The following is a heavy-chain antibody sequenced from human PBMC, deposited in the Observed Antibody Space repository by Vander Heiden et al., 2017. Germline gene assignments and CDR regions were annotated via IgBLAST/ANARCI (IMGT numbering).Heavy chain of an antibody. V-gene: IGHV3-53*01. CDR2: IYRDGNT. J-gene: IGHJ6*02. Sequence: EVQLVASGGGLIHPGGSLRLSCEVSGFTVSSNYMIWARQAPGKGLEWVSVIYRDGNTYYADSVKGRFTISRDNSKNTVYLQMNSLRVEDTAVYYCARDPVYDYNDNGLDVWGQGTTVTVSS. D-gene: IGHD4-4*01. CDR3: ARDPVYDYNDNGLDV. CDR1: GFTVSSNY.